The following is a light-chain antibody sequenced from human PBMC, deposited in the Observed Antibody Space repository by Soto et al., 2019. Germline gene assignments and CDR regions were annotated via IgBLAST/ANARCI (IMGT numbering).Light chain of an antibody. V-gene: IGKV3-15*01. J-gene: IGKJ4*01. Sequence: EIVMTQSPATLSLSPGERATLSCRASQSVSSNLAWYQQKPGQAPRLLIYGASTRATGIPARFSGSGSGTEFTLTISSLQSEDFAVDYCQQYNNWLTFGGGTTVEIK. CDR3: QQYNNWLT. CDR1: QSVSSN. CDR2: GAS.